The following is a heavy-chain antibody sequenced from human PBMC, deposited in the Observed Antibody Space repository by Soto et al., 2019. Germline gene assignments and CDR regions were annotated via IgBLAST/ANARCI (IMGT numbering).Heavy chain of an antibody. D-gene: IGHD1-7*01. Sequence: QVRLMQSGPEVRRPGASVTVSCKVSGYTFTHYFIHWVRRAPGQGLEWMGYINPKSGDTHYSQTFRGRVSMTRDTSTDTANMGLSSLKSDDTAVYFCARVPGHKNSRGDFWGQGTPITVSS. CDR1: GYTFTHYF. J-gene: IGHJ4*02. V-gene: IGHV1-2*02. CDR3: ARVPGHKNSRGDF. CDR2: INPKSGDT.